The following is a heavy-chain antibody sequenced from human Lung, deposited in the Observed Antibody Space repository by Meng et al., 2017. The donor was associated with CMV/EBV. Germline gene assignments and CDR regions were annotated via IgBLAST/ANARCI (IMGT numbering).Heavy chain of an antibody. J-gene: IGHJ4*02. CDR2: ISSSSSYI. D-gene: IGHD3/OR15-3a*01. Sequence: GGSXRLXXAASGFTFSSYSMNWVRQAPGKGLEWVSSISSSSSYIYYADSVKGRFTISRDNAKNSLYLQMNSLRPEETALYYCAKDLLLFGRPNAYFDQWGQGXLVTVSS. V-gene: IGHV3-21*01. CDR3: AKDLLLFGRPNAYFDQ. CDR1: GFTFSSYS.